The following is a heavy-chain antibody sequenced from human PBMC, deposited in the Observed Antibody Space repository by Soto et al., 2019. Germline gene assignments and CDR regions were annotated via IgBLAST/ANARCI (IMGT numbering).Heavy chain of an antibody. J-gene: IGHJ4*02. D-gene: IGHD3-3*01. CDR2: ISYTGST. V-gene: IGHV4-59*01. CDR3: ARVAADAYWSGYDDY. Sequence: QEQLQESGPRLVKPSETLSLTCSVSGGSISNYHWSWIRQPPGKGLEWIGYISYTGSTNYSPALQSRVTMLLATSKKQFSLQLSSGTAADTTVYYCARVAADAYWSGYDDYWGQGTLVTVSS. CDR1: GGSISNYH.